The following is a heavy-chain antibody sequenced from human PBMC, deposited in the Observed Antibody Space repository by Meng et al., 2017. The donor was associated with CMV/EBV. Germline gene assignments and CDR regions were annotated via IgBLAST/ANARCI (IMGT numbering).Heavy chain of an antibody. CDR2: IYPGDSDT. J-gene: IGHJ4*02. Sequence: GGSLRLSCKGSGYSFTSYWIGWVRQMPGKGLEWMGIIYPGDSDTRYSPSFQGQVTISADKSISTAYLQWNSQKASDTAMYYCARRYCSGGSCYSYFDYWGQGTLVTVSS. V-gene: IGHV5-51*01. CDR3: ARRYCSGGSCYSYFDY. CDR1: GYSFTSYW. D-gene: IGHD2-15*01.